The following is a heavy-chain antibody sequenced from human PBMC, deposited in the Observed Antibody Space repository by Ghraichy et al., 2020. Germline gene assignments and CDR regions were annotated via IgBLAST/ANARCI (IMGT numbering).Heavy chain of an antibody. V-gene: IGHV4-34*01. D-gene: IGHD6-19*01. J-gene: IGHJ2*01. Sequence: SQTLSLTCRVDGGSFSFDYCIWIRQPPGKGLESIVEINHRVDTDYNPSFKSRVTISIDTSKNQFSVKLNSVTVADTAVYYCARDPNGQWLAHWYFDLWGRGTLVTVSS. CDR2: INHRVDT. CDR3: ARDPNGQWLAHWYFDL. CDR1: GGSFSFDY.